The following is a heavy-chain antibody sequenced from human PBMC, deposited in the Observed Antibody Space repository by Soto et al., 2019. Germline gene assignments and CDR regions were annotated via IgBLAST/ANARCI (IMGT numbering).Heavy chain of an antibody. J-gene: IGHJ4*02. V-gene: IGHV3-48*02. CDR2: ISVGSYDI. D-gene: IGHD3-16*01. CDR3: ARDHLWAFDY. CDR1: GFTFDNYA. Sequence: EVQLVESGGGLVQPGGDLRLSCVASGFTFDNYAMNWVRQAPGQGLEWLSWISVGSYDIEYSDSVNGRFTISRDNAKNSLYLQLNSLKDEDTAVYYCARDHLWAFDYWGQGTLVTVTS.